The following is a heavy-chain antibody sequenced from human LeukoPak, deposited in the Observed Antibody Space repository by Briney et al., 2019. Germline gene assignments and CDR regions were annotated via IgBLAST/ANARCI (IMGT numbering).Heavy chain of an antibody. CDR2: IYYSGST. CDR3: AREGAMILGELSLYHNCLDY. D-gene: IGHD3-16*02. J-gene: IGHJ4*02. CDR1: GGSISSSSYY. V-gene: IGHV4-39*07. Sequence: PSETLSLTCTVSGGSISSSSYYWGWIRQPPGKGLEWIGSIYYSGSTYYNPSLKSRVTISVDTSKNQFSLKLSSVTAEDTAVYYCAREGAMILGELSLYHNCLDYWGQGTLVTVSS.